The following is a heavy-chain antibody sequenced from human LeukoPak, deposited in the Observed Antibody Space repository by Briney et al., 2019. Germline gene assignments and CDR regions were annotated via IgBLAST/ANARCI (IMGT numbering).Heavy chain of an antibody. CDR2: ISSSGSTI. V-gene: IGHV3-48*03. J-gene: IGHJ4*02. D-gene: IGHD1-26*01. CDR3: ARISSGSYSNDSDY. Sequence: HPGGSLRLSCAASGFTFSSYEMNWVRQAPGKGLEWVSYISSSGSTIYYADSVKGRFTISRDNAKNSLYLQMNSLRAEDTAVYYCARISSGSYSNDSDYWGQGTLVTVSS. CDR1: GFTFSSYE.